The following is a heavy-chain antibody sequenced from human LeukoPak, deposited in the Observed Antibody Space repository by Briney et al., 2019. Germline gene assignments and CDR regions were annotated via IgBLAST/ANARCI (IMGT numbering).Heavy chain of an antibody. Sequence: GSLRLSCAASGFTFSSYAMSWVRQAPGKGLKWVSAISGSGGSTYYADSVKGRFTISRDNSKNTLYLQMNSLRAEDTAVYYCAKDFNSDFWSGYFTPWFDPWGQGTLVTVSS. CDR2: ISGSGGST. D-gene: IGHD3-3*01. CDR1: GFTFSSYA. J-gene: IGHJ5*02. V-gene: IGHV3-23*01. CDR3: AKDFNSDFWSGYFTPWFDP.